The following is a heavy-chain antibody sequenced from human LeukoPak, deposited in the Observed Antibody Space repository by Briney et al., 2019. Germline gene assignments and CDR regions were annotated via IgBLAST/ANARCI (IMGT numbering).Heavy chain of an antibody. Sequence: ASVKVSCKASGYTFTSYGISWVRQAPGQGLEWMGWISAYNGNTNYAQELQGRVTMTTDTSTSTAYMELRSLRSDDTAVYYCARGILPRDYYYGMDVWGQGTTVTVSS. V-gene: IGHV1-18*01. D-gene: IGHD2/OR15-2a*01. J-gene: IGHJ6*02. CDR3: ARGILPRDYYYGMDV. CDR2: ISAYNGNT. CDR1: GYTFTSYG.